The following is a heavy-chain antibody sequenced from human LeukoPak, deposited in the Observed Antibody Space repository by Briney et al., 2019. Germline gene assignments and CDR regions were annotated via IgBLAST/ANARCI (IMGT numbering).Heavy chain of an antibody. V-gene: IGHV1-46*01. CDR2: INPSDDTT. Sequence: GASVKLSCKASGYSFTRCYLHWVRQAPGQGLEWMGIINPSDDTTTHAQKFQGRVTMTSDTSTSTVYMELSSLRSEDTAVYYCARDLRHHSGIAVSAFDYWGQGTLVTV. CDR3: ARDLRHHSGIAVSAFDY. CDR1: GYSFTRCY. D-gene: IGHD6-19*01. J-gene: IGHJ4*02.